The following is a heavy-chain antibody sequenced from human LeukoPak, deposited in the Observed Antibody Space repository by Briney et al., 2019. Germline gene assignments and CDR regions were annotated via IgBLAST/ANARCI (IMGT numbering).Heavy chain of an antibody. CDR1: GFTVSSNY. CDR3: ARDATAAGRFDP. CDR2: IYSGSRT. J-gene: IGHJ5*02. D-gene: IGHD6-13*01. Sequence: GGSLRLSCAASGFTVSSNYMSWVRQAPGKGLEWVSGIYSGSRTYYADSVKGRFAVSRDNSKNTLLLQMNSLRAEDTAVYYCARDATAAGRFDPWGQGTLVTVSS. V-gene: IGHV3-66*01.